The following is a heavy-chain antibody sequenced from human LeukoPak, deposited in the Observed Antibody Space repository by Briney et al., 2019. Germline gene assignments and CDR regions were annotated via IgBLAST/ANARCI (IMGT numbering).Heavy chain of an antibody. CDR3: AKGSLSVAGPDY. V-gene: IGHV3-23*01. Sequence: SGGSLRLSCAASGFTFDDYAMHWVRQAPGKGLEWVSAISGSGGSTYYADSVKGRFTISRDNSKNTLYLQMNSLRAEDTAVYYCAKGSLSVAGPDYWGQGTLVTVSS. J-gene: IGHJ4*02. CDR1: GFTFDDYA. CDR2: ISGSGGST. D-gene: IGHD6-19*01.